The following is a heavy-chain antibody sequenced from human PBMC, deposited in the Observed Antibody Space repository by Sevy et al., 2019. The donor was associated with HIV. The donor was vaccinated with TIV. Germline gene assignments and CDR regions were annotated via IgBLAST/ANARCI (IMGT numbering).Heavy chain of an antibody. V-gene: IGHV1-2*06. D-gene: IGHD3-3*01. CDR1: GYTFTGYY. J-gene: IGHJ6*02. CDR3: ARGGGFLEWPYYYYGMDV. Sequence: ASVKVSCKASGYTFTGYYMHWVQQAPGQGLEWMGRINPNSGGTNYAQKFQGRVTMTRDTSISTAYMELSRLRSDDTAVYYCARGGGFLEWPYYYYGMDVWGQGTTVTVSS. CDR2: INPNSGGT.